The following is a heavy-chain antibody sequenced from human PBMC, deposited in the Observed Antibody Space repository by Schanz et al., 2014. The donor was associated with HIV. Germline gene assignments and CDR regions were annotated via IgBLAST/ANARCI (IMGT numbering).Heavy chain of an antibody. D-gene: IGHD6-19*01. J-gene: IGHJ4*02. CDR3: SKATSGSRGWYTGSD. Sequence: QMQLVESGGGVVRPGRSLKLSCAASGFSFDNYGMHWVRQAPGKGLEWVAVIWYDGSNTYYGDSVKGRFTISRDNSKNTLYLQMNSLRAEDTALYYCSKATSGSRGWYTGSDWGQGTLVTVSS. CDR2: IWYDGSNT. V-gene: IGHV3-33*06. CDR1: GFSFDNYG.